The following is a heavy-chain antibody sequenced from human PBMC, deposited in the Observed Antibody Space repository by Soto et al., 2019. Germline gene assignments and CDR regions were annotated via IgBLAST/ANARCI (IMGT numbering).Heavy chain of an antibody. CDR3: TTGYYDFWSGYYTRINYGSGSYMAFDI. V-gene: IGHV6-1*01. CDR1: GDSVSSNSAA. CDR2: TYYRSKWYN. D-gene: IGHD3-3*01. Sequence: PSQTLSLTCAISGDSVSSNSAAWNWIRQSPSRGLEWLGRTYYRSKWYNDYAVSVKSRITINPDTSKNQFSLQLNSVTPEDTAVYYCTTGYYDFWSGYYTRINYGSGSYMAFDIWGQGTMVTVSS. J-gene: IGHJ3*02.